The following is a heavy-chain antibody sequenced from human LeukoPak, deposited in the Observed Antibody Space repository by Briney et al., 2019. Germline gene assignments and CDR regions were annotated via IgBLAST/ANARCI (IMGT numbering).Heavy chain of an antibody. CDR3: ARVRSSSWYIHYYYYMDV. V-gene: IGHV4-34*01. D-gene: IGHD6-13*01. CDR2: INHSGST. CDR1: GGSFSGYY. J-gene: IGHJ6*03. Sequence: SETLSLTCAVYGGSFSGYYWSWIRQPPGKGLEWIGEINHSGSTNYNPSLKSRVTISVDTSKNQFSLKLSSVTAADTAVYYCARVRSSSWYIHYYYYMDVWGKGTTVTVSS.